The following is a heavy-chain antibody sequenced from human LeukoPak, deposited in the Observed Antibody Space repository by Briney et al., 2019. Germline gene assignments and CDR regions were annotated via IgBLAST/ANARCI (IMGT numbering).Heavy chain of an antibody. CDR2: IDSGGRT. CDR3: AKLGGSAYYYEPFDP. J-gene: IGHJ5*02. D-gene: IGHD3-22*01. CDR1: GFTVNTND. V-gene: IGHV3-53*01. Sequence: PGGSLRLSCAASGFTVNTNDMSWVRQAPGKGLEWVSVIDSGGRTFYADSVKGRFTISRDNSKNTLYLQMNSLRAEDTAVYYCAKLGGSAYYYEPFDPWGQGTLVTVSS.